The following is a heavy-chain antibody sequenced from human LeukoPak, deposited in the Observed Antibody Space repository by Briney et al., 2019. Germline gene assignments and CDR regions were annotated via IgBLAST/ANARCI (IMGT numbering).Heavy chain of an antibody. D-gene: IGHD3-22*01. CDR1: GYTFTSYG. CDR2: ISAYNGNT. Sequence: ASVKVSCKASGYTFTSYGISWVRQAPGQGLEWMGWISAYNGNTNYAQKLQGRVTMTTDTSTSTAYMELRSLRSDDTAVYYCARGARYYYDSSGYGAFDIWGQGTWSPSLQ. V-gene: IGHV1-18*01. J-gene: IGHJ3*02. CDR3: ARGARYYYDSSGYGAFDI.